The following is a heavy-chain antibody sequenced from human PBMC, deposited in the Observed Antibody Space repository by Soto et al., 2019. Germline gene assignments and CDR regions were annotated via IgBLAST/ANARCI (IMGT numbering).Heavy chain of an antibody. CDR1: GFTLSGVD. CDR3: AKGGWYTSSSRSDC. D-gene: IGHD6-6*01. J-gene: IGHJ4*02. V-gene: IGHV3-30*18. Sequence: QVQLVESRGGVVQPGTSLRLSCSASGFTLSGVDMHWVRQAPGKGLEWVAVMSYDGRNQYYADSVKGRFTVSRDSSKSTLYLQMNSLRTEDAAVYYCAKGGWYTSSSRSDCWGQGTLVTVSS. CDR2: MSYDGRNQ.